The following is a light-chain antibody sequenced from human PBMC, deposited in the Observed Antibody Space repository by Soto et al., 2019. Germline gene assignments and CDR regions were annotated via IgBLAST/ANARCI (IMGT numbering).Light chain of an antibody. V-gene: IGKV1-17*01. CDR1: QGIKNE. CDR3: LQYNHHPPT. CDR2: GAT. Sequence: DIQMTQSPSSLSASVGDRVTITCRASQGIKNELGWYQQKSGKAPKRLIFGATTLQSGVPSRFSGSASGTEFSLIISSLQTEDFATYYCLQYNHHPPTFGQGTKVDIK. J-gene: IGKJ1*01.